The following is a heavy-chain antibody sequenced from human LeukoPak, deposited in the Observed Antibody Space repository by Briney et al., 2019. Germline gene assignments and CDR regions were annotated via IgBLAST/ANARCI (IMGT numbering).Heavy chain of an antibody. V-gene: IGHV4-59*01. CDR1: GDSISSYY. J-gene: IGHJ4*02. CDR2: IYYSGST. CDR3: AGTYYDILTGYYVLNY. D-gene: IGHD3-9*01. Sequence: SETLSLTCTVSGDSISSYYWSWIRQPPGKGLEWIGYIYYSGSTNYNPSLKSRVTISVDTSKNQFSLKLSSVTAEDTAVCFCAGTYYDILTGYYVLNYWGQGTLVTVSS.